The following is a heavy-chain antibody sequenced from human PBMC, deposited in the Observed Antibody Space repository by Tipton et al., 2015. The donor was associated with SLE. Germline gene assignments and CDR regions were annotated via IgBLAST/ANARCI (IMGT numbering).Heavy chain of an antibody. CDR3: ARNIEWELLRWFDP. Sequence: TLSLTCVVSGYPISSGYYWRWIRQPPGKGLAWIGTIFPTGNTYYNPSLKSRATISVDTSKNQFSLKLDSVTAADTAVYYCARNIEWELLRWFDPWGQGTLVTVSS. CDR1: GYPISSGYY. V-gene: IGHV4-38-2*01. CDR2: IFPTGNT. J-gene: IGHJ5*02. D-gene: IGHD1-26*01.